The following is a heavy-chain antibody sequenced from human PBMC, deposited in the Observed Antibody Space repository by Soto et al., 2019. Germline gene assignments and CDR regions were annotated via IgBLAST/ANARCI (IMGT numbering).Heavy chain of an antibody. V-gene: IGHV1-69*13. Sequence: SVKVSCKASGGTFSSYAISWVRQAPGQGLEWMGGIIPIFGTANYAQKFQGRVTITADESTSTAYMELSSLRSEDTAVYYCARSLYGDYVTYYYYGMDVWGQGTTVTVSS. CDR1: GGTFSSYA. D-gene: IGHD4-17*01. J-gene: IGHJ6*02. CDR2: IIPIFGTA. CDR3: ARSLYGDYVTYYYYGMDV.